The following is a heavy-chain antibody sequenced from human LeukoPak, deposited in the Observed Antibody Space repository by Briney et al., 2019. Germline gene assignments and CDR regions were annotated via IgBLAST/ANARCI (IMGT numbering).Heavy chain of an antibody. J-gene: IGHJ4*02. CDR3: AREIEGSGSYDY. CDR1: GFTFSSYW. Sequence: PGGSLRLSCAASGFTFSSYWMHWVRQAPGKGLVWVSRINSDGSSTSYADSVKGRFTISRDNAKNTPYLQMNSLRAEDTAVYYCAREIEGSGSYDYWGQGTLATVSS. V-gene: IGHV3-74*01. D-gene: IGHD3-10*01. CDR2: INSDGSST.